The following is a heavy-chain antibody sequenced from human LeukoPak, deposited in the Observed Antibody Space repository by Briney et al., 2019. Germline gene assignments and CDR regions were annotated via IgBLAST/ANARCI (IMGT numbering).Heavy chain of an antibody. V-gene: IGHV3-9*03. Sequence: GRSLRLSCAAAALTFDDYAMHWVRQAPGKGLEWVSGISWNSGSIGYADSVKGRFTISRDNAKNSLYLQMNSLRAEDMALYYCAKGIDSGYDSGLFDYWGQGTLVTVSS. CDR1: ALTFDDYA. D-gene: IGHD5-12*01. CDR2: ISWNSGSI. J-gene: IGHJ4*02. CDR3: AKGIDSGYDSGLFDY.